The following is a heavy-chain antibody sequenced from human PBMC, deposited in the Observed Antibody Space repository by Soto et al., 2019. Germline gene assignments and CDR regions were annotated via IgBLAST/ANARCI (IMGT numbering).Heavy chain of an antibody. CDR2: IIPIFGTA. Sequence: QVQLVQSGAEVKKPGSSVKVSCKASGGTFSSYAISWVRQAPGQGLEWMGGIIPIFGTANYAQKFQGRVTITADESTSTAYMELSSLRSEDTAVYYSCLPLTYCSGGSCYAKYYYYGMDVWGQGTTVTVSS. V-gene: IGHV1-69*01. D-gene: IGHD2-15*01. J-gene: IGHJ6*02. CDR3: CLPLTYCSGGSCYAKYYYYGMDV. CDR1: GGTFSSYA.